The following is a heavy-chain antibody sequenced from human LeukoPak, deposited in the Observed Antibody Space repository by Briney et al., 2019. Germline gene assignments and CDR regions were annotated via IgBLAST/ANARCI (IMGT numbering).Heavy chain of an antibody. CDR2: IKQDGSER. V-gene: IGHV3-7*01. D-gene: IGHD1-26*01. Sequence: GGSLRLSCAASGFTLSSYAMSWVRQAPGKGLEWVANIKQDGSERYYVDSVKGRFTISRDNAKKSLCLQMNSLRAEDTAVYYCSRDKGSYPSFDYWGQGALVTVSS. CDR3: SRDKGSYPSFDY. J-gene: IGHJ4*02. CDR1: GFTLSSYA.